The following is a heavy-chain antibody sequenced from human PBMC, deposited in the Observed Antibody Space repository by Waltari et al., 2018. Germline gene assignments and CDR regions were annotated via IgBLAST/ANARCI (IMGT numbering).Heavy chain of an antibody. CDR1: GYTFTDYY. CDR3: ARGKVLLWCGELFPPEYFQH. Sequence: VQLVQSGAEVKKPGATVKISCKASGYTFTDYYMHWVQQAPGQGLEWMGRSKPNSGGTNYAQKFKGRVTRTRETSISTAYMEVSRRRSDETAVYYWARGKVLLWCGELFPPEYFQHWGQGTLVTVSS. D-gene: IGHD3-10*01. CDR2: SKPNSGGT. V-gene: IGHV1-2*06. J-gene: IGHJ1*01.